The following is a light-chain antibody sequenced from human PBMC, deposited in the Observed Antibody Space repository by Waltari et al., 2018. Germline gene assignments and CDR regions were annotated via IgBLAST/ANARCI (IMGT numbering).Light chain of an antibody. J-gene: IGKJ1*01. CDR2: QVS. CDR1: QSLLHSIGNTY. Sequence: DIVMTQTPVSLPVTPGEPASISCRSSQSLLHSIGNTYLYWFLQRPVQSPQLLIHQVSSRASGVPDRFTGSGSGTDFTPKISRVEAEDAGIYYCMQALEFPWTFGQGTRVEIK. CDR3: MQALEFPWT. V-gene: IGKV2-40*01.